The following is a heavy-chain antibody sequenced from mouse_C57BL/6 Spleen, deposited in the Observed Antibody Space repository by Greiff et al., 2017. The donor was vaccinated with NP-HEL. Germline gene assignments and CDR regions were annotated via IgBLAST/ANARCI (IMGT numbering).Heavy chain of an antibody. J-gene: IGHJ1*03. V-gene: IGHV1-4*01. CDR3: ARGGHFDV. CDR1: CYTFPLSS. CDR2: INPSSGYT. Sequence: PLLPSVPSLSRPVSSVPLSFPSSCYTFPLSSLPCVFQRPFPGLVWIGYINPSSGYTKYNQKFKDKATLTADKSSSTAYMQLSSLTSEDSAVYYCARGGHFDVWGTGTTVTVSS.